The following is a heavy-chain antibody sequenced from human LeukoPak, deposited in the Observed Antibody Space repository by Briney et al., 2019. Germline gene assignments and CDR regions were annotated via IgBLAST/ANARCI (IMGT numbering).Heavy chain of an antibody. V-gene: IGHV3-7*01. CDR3: SRSLDY. Sequence: GGSLRLSCAASGFPFSGYWMDWVRQAPGKGMEWVANINQDGSTQYYAASVKGRFTISRDNAKSSLYLQMNILRAEDTAVYYCSRSLDYLGQGALVAVSS. CDR1: GFPFSGYW. J-gene: IGHJ4*02. CDR2: INQDGSTQ.